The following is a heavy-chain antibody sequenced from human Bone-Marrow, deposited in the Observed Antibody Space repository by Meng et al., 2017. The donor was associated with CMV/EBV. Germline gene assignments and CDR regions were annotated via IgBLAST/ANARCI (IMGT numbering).Heavy chain of an antibody. J-gene: IGHJ3*02. D-gene: IGHD2-2*01. Sequence: ASVKVSCKASGYTFTSYDINWVRQATGQGLEWMGWMNPNSGNTGYAQKFQGRVTITRNTSISTAYMELSSLRSEDTAVYYCARWNQLLSWDAFDIWGQGTMVTVSS. CDR2: MNPNSGNT. CDR3: ARWNQLLSWDAFDI. CDR1: GYTFTSYD. V-gene: IGHV1-8*03.